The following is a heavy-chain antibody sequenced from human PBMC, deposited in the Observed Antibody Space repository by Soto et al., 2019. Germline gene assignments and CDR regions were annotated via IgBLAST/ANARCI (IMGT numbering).Heavy chain of an antibody. Sequence: EVQLLESGGGLKQPGESLRLSCAASGFSFSSYAVSWVRQAPGKGLEWVSGIRDSGGNTYYADSVKGRFTISRDNSKNTVYLQMNSLRAEDTAVYYCAKSGGFSGYDWRGYYYYGMDVWGQGTTVTVSS. CDR1: GFSFSSYA. D-gene: IGHD5-12*01. V-gene: IGHV3-23*01. CDR3: AKSGGFSGYDWRGYYYYGMDV. J-gene: IGHJ6*02. CDR2: IRDSGGNT.